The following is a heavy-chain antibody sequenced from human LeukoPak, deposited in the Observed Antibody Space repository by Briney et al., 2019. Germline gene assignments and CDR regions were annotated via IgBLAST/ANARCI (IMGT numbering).Heavy chain of an antibody. CDR2: IYHSGST. CDR1: GGSFSGYF. J-gene: IGHJ4*02. D-gene: IGHD3-22*01. V-gene: IGHV4-34*01. Sequence: SETLSLTCAVFGGSFSGYFWSWIRQPPGKGLEWIGEIYHSGSTNYNPSLKSRVTISVDKSKNQFSLKLSTVTAADTAVYYCARDVSAGGYYDSSGYYSNSLRLDYWGQGTLVTVSS. CDR3: ARDVSAGGYYDSSGYYSNSLRLDY.